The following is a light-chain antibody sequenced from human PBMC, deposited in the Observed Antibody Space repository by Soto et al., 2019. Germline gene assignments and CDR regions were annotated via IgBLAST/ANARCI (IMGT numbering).Light chain of an antibody. J-gene: IGKJ4*01. CDR1: QNINRW. CDR2: KAS. V-gene: IGKV1-5*03. CDR3: HQYHSSST. Sequence: DIQMTQSPSTLSAAVGDRVTITCRASQNINRWLAWYQQKPGKAPNLLIYKASTLERGVPSRFRGSGSETEFTLTISSLQPDDFATYYCHQYHSSSTFGGGTTVDIK.